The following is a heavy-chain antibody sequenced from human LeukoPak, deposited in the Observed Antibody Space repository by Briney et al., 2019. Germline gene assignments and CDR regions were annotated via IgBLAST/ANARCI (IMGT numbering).Heavy chain of an antibody. V-gene: IGHV1-69*04. CDR3: ASDLNYYGSGSYGPNWFDP. J-gene: IGHJ5*02. CDR2: IIPILGIA. D-gene: IGHD3-10*01. CDR1: GGTFSSYA. Sequence: SVKVSCKASGGTFSSYAISWVRQDPGQGLEWMGRIIPILGIANYAQKFQGRVTITADKSTSTAYMELSSLRSEDTAVYYCASDLNYYGSGSYGPNWFDPWGQGTLVTVSS.